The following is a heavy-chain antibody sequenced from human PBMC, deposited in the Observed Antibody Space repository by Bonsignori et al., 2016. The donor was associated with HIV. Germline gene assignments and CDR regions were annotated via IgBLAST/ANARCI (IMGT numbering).Heavy chain of an antibody. Sequence: QVQLQESGPGLVKPLETLSLTCSVSGGSMTSYYWSWIRQPAGKGLEWLGRISTSGKTDYSPSLKSRLSMSVDTSKNQFSLKLNSVTAADTAIYYCARDLRPSASWVGRFGVKFDYWGQGTLVTVSS. J-gene: IGHJ4*02. CDR3: ARDLRPSASWVGRFGVKFDY. CDR1: GGSMTSYY. CDR2: ISTSGKT. D-gene: IGHD2-2*01. V-gene: IGHV4-4*07.